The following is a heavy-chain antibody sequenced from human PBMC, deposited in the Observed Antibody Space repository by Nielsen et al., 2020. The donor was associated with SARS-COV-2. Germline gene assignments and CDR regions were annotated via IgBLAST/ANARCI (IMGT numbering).Heavy chain of an antibody. V-gene: IGHV3-74*01. CDR3: AGGADFWSGTQRYYMDV. CDR1: GFTFSSTW. D-gene: IGHD3-3*01. Sequence: GESLKISCSASGFTFSSTWMDWVRQAPGQGLVWVSRINPSGSGTAYADSVKGRFAVSSDNAENTVVLQIHSLRVEDTAVYYCAGGADFWSGTQRYYMDVWGKGTTVTVSS. CDR2: INPSGSGT. J-gene: IGHJ6*03.